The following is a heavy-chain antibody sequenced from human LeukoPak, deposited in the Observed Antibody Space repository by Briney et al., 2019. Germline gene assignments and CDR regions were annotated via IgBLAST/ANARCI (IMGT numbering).Heavy chain of an antibody. J-gene: IGHJ4*02. D-gene: IGHD6-13*01. CDR2: INSDGSST. V-gene: IGHV3-74*01. Sequence: GRSLRLSCAASGFTFSSYWMHWVRQAPGKGLVWVSRINSDGSSTSYADSVKGRFTISRDNAKNTLYLQMNSLRAEDTAVYYCARETPSAAVHFDYWGQGTLVTVSS. CDR1: GFTFSSYW. CDR3: ARETPSAAVHFDY.